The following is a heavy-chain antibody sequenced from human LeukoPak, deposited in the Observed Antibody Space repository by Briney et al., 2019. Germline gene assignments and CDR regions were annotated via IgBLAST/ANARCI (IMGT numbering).Heavy chain of an antibody. D-gene: IGHD3-22*01. CDR3: ARKNYYDSSSIDY. Sequence: GGSLRLSCAASGFTFSSYEMNWVRQAPGKGLEWVPYISSSGSTIYYADSVKGRFTISRDNAKNSLYLQMNSLRAEDTAVHYCARKNYYDSSSIDYWGQGTLVTVSS. CDR1: GFTFSSYE. J-gene: IGHJ4*02. V-gene: IGHV3-48*03. CDR2: ISSSGSTI.